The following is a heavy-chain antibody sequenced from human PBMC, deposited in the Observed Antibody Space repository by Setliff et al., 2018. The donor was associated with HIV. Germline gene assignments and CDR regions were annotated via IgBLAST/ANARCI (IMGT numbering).Heavy chain of an antibody. Sequence: GESLKISCEASGFAFRNYAMSWVRQAPGKGLEWISVISGSGDDSFYADSVRGRFTVSRDNSKNTLYLQMNRLSVDDTAIYYCAKDGINGGAYPPYYFDSWGQGTLVTVSS. V-gene: IGHV3-23*01. D-gene: IGHD2-8*01. CDR3: AKDGINGGAYPPYYFDS. CDR1: GFAFRNYA. J-gene: IGHJ4*02. CDR2: ISGSGDDS.